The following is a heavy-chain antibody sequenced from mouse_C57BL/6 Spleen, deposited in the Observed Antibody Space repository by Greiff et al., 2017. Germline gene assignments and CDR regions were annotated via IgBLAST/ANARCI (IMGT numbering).Heavy chain of an antibody. D-gene: IGHD1-1*01. Sequence: VQLQQSGAELVKPGASVKLSCKASGYTFTEYTIHWVKQRSGQGLEWIGWFYPGSGSIKYNEKFKDKDTLTADKSSSTVYMELSRLTSEDSAVYFCARHEENYYGSSYGGYFDVWGTGTTVTVSS. CDR1: GYTFTEYT. CDR3: ARHEENYYGSSYGGYFDV. V-gene: IGHV1-62-2*01. CDR2: FYPGSGSI. J-gene: IGHJ1*03.